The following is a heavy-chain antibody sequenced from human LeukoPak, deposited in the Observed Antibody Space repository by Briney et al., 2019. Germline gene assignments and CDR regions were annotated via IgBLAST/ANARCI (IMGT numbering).Heavy chain of an antibody. CDR3: ARQSRNSDYDYDGFHV. CDR2: IYPGDSDT. J-gene: IGHJ3*01. CDR1: GYSFTDYW. V-gene: IGHV5-51*01. D-gene: IGHD4/OR15-4a*01. Sequence: GESPKISCRGSGYSFTDYWIGWVRQMPGKGLEWMGIIYPGDSDTRYSPSFQGQVTLSADKSISTAYLQWSSLKASDTAMYYCARQSRNSDYDYDGFHVWGQGTMVTVSS.